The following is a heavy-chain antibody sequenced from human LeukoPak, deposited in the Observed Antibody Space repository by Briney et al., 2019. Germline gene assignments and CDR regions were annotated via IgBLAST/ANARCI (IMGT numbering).Heavy chain of an antibody. Sequence: GASVKVSCRASGYTFTGNYMHWVRQAPGQGLEWMGRINPNSGGTNYAQKFQGRVTMTRDTSISTAYMELSRLRSDDTAVYYCASDYYGGNSETWGQGTLVTVSS. D-gene: IGHD4-23*01. CDR1: GYTFTGNY. V-gene: IGHV1-2*06. J-gene: IGHJ4*02. CDR3: ASDYYGGNSET. CDR2: INPNSGGT.